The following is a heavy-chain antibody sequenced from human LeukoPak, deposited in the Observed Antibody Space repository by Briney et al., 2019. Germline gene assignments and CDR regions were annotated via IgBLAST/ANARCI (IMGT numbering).Heavy chain of an antibody. CDR2: ISSSSSHI. Sequence: GGSLRLSCVVSGFTFTGYSMNWVRQAPGKGLEWVSSISSSSSHIFYADSVKGRFTISRDNARNALDLQMNNLGAEDTALYYCATDWSPQIAGIHYDAFDIWGQGTMVTVSS. V-gene: IGHV3-21*01. J-gene: IGHJ3*02. D-gene: IGHD2-21*01. CDR1: GFTFTGYS. CDR3: ATDWSPQIAGIHYDAFDI.